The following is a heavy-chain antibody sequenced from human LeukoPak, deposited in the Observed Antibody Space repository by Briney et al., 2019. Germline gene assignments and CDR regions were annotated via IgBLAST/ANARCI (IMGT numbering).Heavy chain of an antibody. J-gene: IGHJ6*02. CDR1: GYTFTGYY. CDR3: ARGPYYGSGSYSHYYYGMDV. V-gene: IGHV1-2*06. CDR2: INPNSGGT. Sequence: ASVKVSCKASGYTFTGYYMHWVRQAPGQGLEWMGRINPNSGGTNYAQKFQGRVTMTRDTSISTAYMELSRLRSDDTAVYYCARGPYYGSGSYSHYYYGMDVWGQGTTVTVSS. D-gene: IGHD3-10*01.